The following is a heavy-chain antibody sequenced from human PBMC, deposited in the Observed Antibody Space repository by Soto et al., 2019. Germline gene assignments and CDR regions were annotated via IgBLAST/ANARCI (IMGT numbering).Heavy chain of an antibody. V-gene: IGHV1-18*01. CDR2: ISVYNGIA. CDR3: ARNGGSSSPFDY. CDR1: GYSFTTYG. Sequence: QVQLVQSGAEVKKPGASVKVSCKASGYSFTTYGISWVRQAPGQGLEWMGWISVYNGIANYAQKFQGRNNMTPDTSTTTAYMELRSLRSDDAAVYYCARNGGSSSPFDYWGQGTLVTVSS. J-gene: IGHJ4*02. D-gene: IGHD6-6*01.